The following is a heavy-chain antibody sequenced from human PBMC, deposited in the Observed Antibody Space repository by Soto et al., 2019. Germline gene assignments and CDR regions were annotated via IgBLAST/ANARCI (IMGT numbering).Heavy chain of an antibody. D-gene: IGHD3-3*01. CDR3: ASPPRRVLRFLEWPTRYDYGMDV. J-gene: IGHJ6*02. V-gene: IGHV1-69*13. Sequence: GASVKVSCKASGGTFSSYAISWVRQAPGQGLEWMGGIIPIFGTANYAQKFQGRVTITADESTSTAYMELSSLRSEDTAVYYCASPPRRVLRFLEWPTRYDYGMDVWGQGTTVTVSS. CDR1: GGTFSSYA. CDR2: IIPIFGTA.